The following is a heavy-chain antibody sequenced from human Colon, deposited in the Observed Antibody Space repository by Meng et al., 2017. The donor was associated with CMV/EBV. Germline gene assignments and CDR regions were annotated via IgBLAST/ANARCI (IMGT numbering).Heavy chain of an antibody. V-gene: IGHV1-2*02. CDR3: ARSRTSGYHPKSFDY. D-gene: IGHD3-22*01. CDR2: INPNSGGT. J-gene: IGHJ4*02. Sequence: ASVKVSCKASGYIFSGYYMQWVRQAPGQGLEWMGWINPNSGGTNYAQNLQGRVTMTRDTSISTAYMQLSRLRSDDTAVYYCARSRTSGYHPKSFDYWGQGTLVTVSS. CDR1: GYIFSGYY.